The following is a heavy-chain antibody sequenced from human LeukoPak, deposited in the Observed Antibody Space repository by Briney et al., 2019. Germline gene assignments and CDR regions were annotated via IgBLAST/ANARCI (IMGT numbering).Heavy chain of an antibody. V-gene: IGHV3-48*01. J-gene: IGHJ3*02. Sequence: GGSLRLSCAASGFTFRNYLVNWVRQAPGKGLEWVSFISSTGGTIYYADSVKGRFTVSRDNGENSLFLQMNSLRVEDTALYYCARGYSRAAFDIWGQGTVVAVSS. CDR2: ISSTGGTI. CDR1: GFTFRNYL. D-gene: IGHD2-15*01. CDR3: ARGYSRAAFDI.